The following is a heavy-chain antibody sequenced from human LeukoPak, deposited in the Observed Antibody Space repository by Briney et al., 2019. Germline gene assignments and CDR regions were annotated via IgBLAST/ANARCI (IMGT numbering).Heavy chain of an antibody. J-gene: IGHJ4*02. CDR1: GGSISSSSYY. CDR3: ARWSIVVVIASDYFDY. CDR2: IYYSGST. V-gene: IGHV4-39*01. D-gene: IGHD2-21*01. Sequence: SETLSLTCTVSGGSISSSSYYWGWIRQPPGKGLEWIGSIYYSGSTYYNPSLKSRVTISVDTSKNQFSLKLSSVTAADTAVYYCARWSIVVVIASDYFDYWGQGTLVTVSS.